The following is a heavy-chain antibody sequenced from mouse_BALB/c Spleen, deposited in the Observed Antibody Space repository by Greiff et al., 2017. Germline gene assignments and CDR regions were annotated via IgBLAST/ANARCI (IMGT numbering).Heavy chain of an antibody. CDR2: ISSGGST. D-gene: IGHD2-4*01. V-gene: IGHV5-6-5*01. J-gene: IGHJ4*01. Sequence: EVKLVESGGGLVKPGGSLKLSCAASGFTFSSYAMSWVRQTPEKRLEWVASISSGGSTYYPDSVKGRFTISRDNARNILYLQMSSLRSEDTGMYYCARDYDGEDYAMDYWGQGTSVTVSS. CDR1: GFTFSSYA. CDR3: ARDYDGEDYAMDY.